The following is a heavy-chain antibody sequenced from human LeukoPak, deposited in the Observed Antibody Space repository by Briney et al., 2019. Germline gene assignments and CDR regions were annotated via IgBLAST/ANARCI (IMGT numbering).Heavy chain of an antibody. Sequence: ASVKVSCKASGYTFTSYGISWVRQAPGQGLEWIGWISANNGKTKYAHNLQGRVAMTTDTSVSTAYMEPRSLRSDDTAVYYCARNMTTSGPIDIEDAFDIWGQGTMVTVSS. J-gene: IGHJ3*02. D-gene: IGHD4-17*01. CDR1: GYTFTSYG. V-gene: IGHV1-18*01. CDR2: ISANNGKT. CDR3: ARNMTTSGPIDIEDAFDI.